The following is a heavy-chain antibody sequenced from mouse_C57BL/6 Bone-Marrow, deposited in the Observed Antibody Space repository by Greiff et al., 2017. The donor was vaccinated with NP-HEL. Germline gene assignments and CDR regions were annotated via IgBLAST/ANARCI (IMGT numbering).Heavy chain of an antibody. D-gene: IGHD2-5*01. J-gene: IGHJ3*01. CDR1: GFTFSSYA. CDR3: TRGAYYSNYAWFAY. V-gene: IGHV5-9-1*02. CDR2: ISSGGDYI. Sequence: EVQGVESGEGLVKPGGSLKLSCAASGFTFSSYAMSWVRQTPEKRLEWVAYISSGGDYIYYADTVKGRFTISRDNARNTLYLQMSSLKSEDTAMYYCTRGAYYSNYAWFAYWGQGTLVTVSA.